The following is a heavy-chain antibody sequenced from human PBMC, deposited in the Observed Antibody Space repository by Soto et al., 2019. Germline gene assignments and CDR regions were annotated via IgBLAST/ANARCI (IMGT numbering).Heavy chain of an antibody. D-gene: IGHD3-16*01. CDR3: ARADQTAYVDY. V-gene: IGHV4-59*11. CDR1: GGSMTSHY. Sequence: SETLSLTCTVSGGSMTSHYWTWLRQPPGKGLEWIGYISYSGSTYSNPSLKGRVTISADASKNQFSLNLSSVIAADTAVYYCARADQTAYVDYWGQGTLVTVSS. J-gene: IGHJ4*02. CDR2: ISYSGST.